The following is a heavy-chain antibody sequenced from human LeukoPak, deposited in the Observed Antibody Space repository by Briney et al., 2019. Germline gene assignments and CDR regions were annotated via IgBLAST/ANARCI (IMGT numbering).Heavy chain of an antibody. Sequence: PGGSLRLSCAASGFTFSSYSMNWVRQAPGKGLEWVSHITASGTAMFYADSVKGRFTISRDNAKNSLYLQMNSLRDEDTAVYYCARDFRDPGEMATLPADYWGQGTLVTVSS. CDR1: GFTFSSYS. CDR2: ITASGTAM. V-gene: IGHV3-48*02. D-gene: IGHD5-24*01. CDR3: ARDFRDPGEMATLPADY. J-gene: IGHJ4*02.